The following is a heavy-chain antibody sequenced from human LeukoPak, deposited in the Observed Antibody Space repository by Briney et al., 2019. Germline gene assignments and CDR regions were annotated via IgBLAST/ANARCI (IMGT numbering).Heavy chain of an antibody. J-gene: IGHJ6*03. CDR3: ARAHVLGYCSSTSCYKSRYYMDV. D-gene: IGHD2-2*02. Sequence: SETLSLTCAVYGGSFSGYYWCWIRQPPGKGVEWIGEINHSGSTNYNPSLKSRVTISVDTSKNQFPLKLSSVTAADTAVYYCARAHVLGYCSSTSCYKSRYYMDVWGKGTTVTVSS. CDR1: GGSFSGYY. V-gene: IGHV4-34*01. CDR2: INHSGST.